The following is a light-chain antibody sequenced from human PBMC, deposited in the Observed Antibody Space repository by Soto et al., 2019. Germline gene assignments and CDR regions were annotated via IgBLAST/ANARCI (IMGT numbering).Light chain of an antibody. CDR1: SSNIGSNP. Sequence: QSVLTQPPSASGTPGQRVTISCSGSSSNIGSNPVNWYQQLPGTAPKLLIYSNNQRPSRVPDRFSGSKSGTSASLAISGLQSEDEADYYCAAWDDSLNGYVFGTGTKVTVL. V-gene: IGLV1-44*01. CDR3: AAWDDSLNGYV. CDR2: SNN. J-gene: IGLJ1*01.